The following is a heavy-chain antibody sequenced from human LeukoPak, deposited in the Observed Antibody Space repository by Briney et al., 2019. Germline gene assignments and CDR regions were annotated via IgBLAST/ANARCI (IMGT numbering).Heavy chain of an antibody. CDR2: ISGSGGST. CDR1: GFTFSSYA. CDR3: AKGEVRAAAGTGFDY. D-gene: IGHD6-13*01. Sequence: PGGSLRLSCAASGFTFSSYAMSWVRQAPGKGLEWVSAISGSGGSTYYADSVKGRFTISRDNSKNTLYLQMNSLRAEDTAVYHCAKGEVRAAAGTGFDYWGQGTLVTVPS. J-gene: IGHJ4*02. V-gene: IGHV3-23*01.